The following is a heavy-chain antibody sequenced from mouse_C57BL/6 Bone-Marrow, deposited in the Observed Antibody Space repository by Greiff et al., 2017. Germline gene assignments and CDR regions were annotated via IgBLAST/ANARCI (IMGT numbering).Heavy chain of an antibody. D-gene: IGHD1-1*01. V-gene: IGHV5-17*01. CDR3: AAGSQYYYAMDY. J-gene: IGHJ4*01. CDR2: ISSGSSTI. Sequence: EVKLEESGGGLVKPGGSLKLSCAASGFTFSDYGMHWVRQAPEKGLEWVAYISSGSSTIYYADTVKGRFTISRDNAKNTLFLQMTSLRSEDTAMYYCAAGSQYYYAMDYWGQGTSVTVSS. CDR1: GFTFSDYG.